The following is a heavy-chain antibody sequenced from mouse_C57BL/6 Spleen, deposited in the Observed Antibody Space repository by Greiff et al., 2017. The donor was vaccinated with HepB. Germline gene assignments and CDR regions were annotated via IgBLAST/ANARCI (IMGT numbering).Heavy chain of an antibody. CDR2: IDPSDSET. V-gene: IGHV1-52*01. D-gene: IGHD1-1*01. Sequence: VQLQQPGAELVRPGSSVKLSCKASGYTFTSYWMHWVKQRPIQGLEWIGNIDPSDSETHYNQKFKDKATLTVDKSSSTAYMQLSSLTSEDSAVYYGARLGITTVVASDYAMDYWGQGTSVTVSS. J-gene: IGHJ4*01. CDR1: GYTFTSYW. CDR3: ARLGITTVVASDYAMDY.